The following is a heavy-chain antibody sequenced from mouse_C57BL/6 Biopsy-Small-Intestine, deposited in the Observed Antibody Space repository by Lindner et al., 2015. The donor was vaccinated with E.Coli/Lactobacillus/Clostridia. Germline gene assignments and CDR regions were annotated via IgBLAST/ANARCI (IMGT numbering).Heavy chain of an antibody. Sequence: VQLQESGAELVKPGASVKLSCTASGFNIKDYYMHWVKQKTEQGLEWIGRIDPEDGETKSAPKFQDKATMTTDTSSNTAYLQLSSLTSQDTAVYYCAREGDYDYDVVDYWGQGTTLTVSS. V-gene: IGHV14-2*01. CDR3: AREGDYDYDVVDY. CDR1: GFNIKDYY. D-gene: IGHD2-4*01. CDR2: IDPEDGET. J-gene: IGHJ2*01.